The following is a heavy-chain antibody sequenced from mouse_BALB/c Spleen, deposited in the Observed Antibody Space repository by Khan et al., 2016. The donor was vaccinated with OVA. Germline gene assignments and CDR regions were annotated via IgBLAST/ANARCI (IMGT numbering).Heavy chain of an antibody. CDR1: GYSITSDYA. CDR3: ARRSWDCYFDY. V-gene: IGHV3-2*02. Sequence: EVELVESGPGLVKPSQSLSLTCTVTGYSITSDYAWNWIRQFPGNKLEWMGYISYSGSTSYNPSLKSRISITRDTSKNQFFLQLNSVTTEDTATYYCARRSWDCYFDYWGQGTTLTVSS. J-gene: IGHJ2*01. D-gene: IGHD4-1*01. CDR2: ISYSGST.